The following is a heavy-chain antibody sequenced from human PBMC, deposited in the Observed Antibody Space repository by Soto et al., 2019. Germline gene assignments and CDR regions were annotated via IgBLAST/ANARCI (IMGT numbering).Heavy chain of an antibody. J-gene: IGHJ4*02. CDR2: INRGGST. V-gene: IGHV4-34*01. CDR3: ARVVVVPAALDY. CDR1: GGSFSGYY. D-gene: IGHD2-2*01. Sequence: SETLSLTCAVYGGSFSGYYWSWIRQPPGKGLEWIGEINRGGSTNYNPSLKSRVTISVDTSKNQFSLKLSSVTVADTAVYYCARVVVVPAALDYWGQGTLVTVSS.